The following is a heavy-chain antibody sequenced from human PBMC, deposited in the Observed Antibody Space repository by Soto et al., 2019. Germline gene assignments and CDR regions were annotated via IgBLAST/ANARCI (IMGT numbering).Heavy chain of an antibody. CDR3: AKDNCISTSCYRLYNWFDP. Sequence: QVQLVESGGGVVQPGRSLRLSCAASGFTFSSYGMHWVRQAPGKGLEWVAVISYGGSNKDYADSVKGRFTISRDKSKNTLYLQMNNLRAEDTAVYYCAKDNCISTSCYRLYNWFDPWGQGTLVTVSS. V-gene: IGHV3-30*18. J-gene: IGHJ5*02. CDR2: ISYGGSNK. D-gene: IGHD2-2*01. CDR1: GFTFSSYG.